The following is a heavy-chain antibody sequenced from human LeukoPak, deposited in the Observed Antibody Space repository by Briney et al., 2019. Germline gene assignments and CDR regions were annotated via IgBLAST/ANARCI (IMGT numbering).Heavy chain of an antibody. Sequence: ASVKVSCKASGYTFTGYYMHWVRQAPGQGLEWMGWINPNSGGTNYAQKFQGRVTMTRDTSISTAYMELSRLRSDDTAVYYCATEPYYCDSSGYYPYYYGMDVWGQGTTVTVSS. V-gene: IGHV1-2*02. CDR3: ATEPYYCDSSGYYPYYYGMDV. J-gene: IGHJ6*02. CDR1: GYTFTGYY. CDR2: INPNSGGT. D-gene: IGHD3-22*01.